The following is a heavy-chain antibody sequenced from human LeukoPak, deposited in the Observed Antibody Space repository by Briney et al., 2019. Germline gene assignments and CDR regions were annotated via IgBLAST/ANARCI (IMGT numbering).Heavy chain of an antibody. CDR2: ISSSGSTI. CDR3: AKPKVVSGICYDSELADAFDI. J-gene: IGHJ3*02. CDR1: GFTFSDYY. V-gene: IGHV3-11*01. D-gene: IGHD3-22*01. Sequence: GGSLRLSCAASGFTFSDYYMSWIRQAPGKGLEWVSYISSSGSTIYYADSVKGRFTISRDNAKNSLYLQMNSLRAEDTALYYCAKPKVVSGICYDSELADAFDIWGQGTMVTVSS.